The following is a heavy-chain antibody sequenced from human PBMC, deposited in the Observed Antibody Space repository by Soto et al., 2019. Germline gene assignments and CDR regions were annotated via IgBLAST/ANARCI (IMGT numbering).Heavy chain of an antibody. CDR3: AKWLRSGNYYCDS. CDR2: ISGDSSSRP. CDR1: GFTFSSYA. V-gene: IGHV3-23*01. J-gene: IGHJ4*02. Sequence: EVQLLESGGGLIQPGGSLRLTCAASGFTFSSYAMTWVRQAPGKGLEWVSTISGDSSSRPYYTDSVRGRFTVSRDNSKNTVYLQMNSLSVEDTAVYYCAKWLRSGNYYCDSWGQGTLVTVSS. D-gene: IGHD1-26*01.